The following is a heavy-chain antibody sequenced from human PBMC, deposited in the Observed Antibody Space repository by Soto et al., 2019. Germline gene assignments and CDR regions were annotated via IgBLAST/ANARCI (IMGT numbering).Heavy chain of an antibody. CDR3: ARGIPDPSCYVDN. Sequence: SETLSLTSTVSGGSISSGDYYWSWIRQPPGKGLEWIAYIYYSGSIYYNLSLKSRVTISVDTSKNQFSLTLSSVTAADTAVCDCARGIPDPSCYVDNWGQGTLVTVSS. J-gene: IGHJ4*02. CDR1: GGSISSGDYY. CDR2: IYYSGSI. V-gene: IGHV4-30-4*01. D-gene: IGHD2-2*01.